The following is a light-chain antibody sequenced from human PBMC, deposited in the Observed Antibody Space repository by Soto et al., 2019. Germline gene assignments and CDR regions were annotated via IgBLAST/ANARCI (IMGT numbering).Light chain of an antibody. Sequence: EIVLTQSPDTLSLSPGDRATLSCRASQSVSRDYVAWYQHKPGQAPRLLIFGASKRATGIPARFSGSGSGTDFTLTISSLEPEDFAVYYCQQRSSWPWTFGQGTKVDIK. CDR2: GAS. J-gene: IGKJ1*01. CDR1: QSVSRD. CDR3: QQRSSWPWT. V-gene: IGKV3-11*01.